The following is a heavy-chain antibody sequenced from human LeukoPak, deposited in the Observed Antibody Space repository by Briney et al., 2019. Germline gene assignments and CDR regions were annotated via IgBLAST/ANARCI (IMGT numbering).Heavy chain of an antibody. J-gene: IGHJ4*02. V-gene: IGHV1-24*01. D-gene: IGHD3-9*01. CDR2: FDPEDGET. CDR3: ATGPPYYDILD. Sequence: ASVKVSCMVSGYTLTELSMHWVRQAPGKGLEWMGGFDPEDGETIYAQKFQGRVTMTEDTSTDAAYMELSSLRSEDTAVYYCATGPPYYDILDWGQGTLVTVSS. CDR1: GYTLTELS.